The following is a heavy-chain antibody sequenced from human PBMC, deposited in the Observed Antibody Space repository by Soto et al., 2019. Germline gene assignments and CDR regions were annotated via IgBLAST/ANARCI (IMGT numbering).Heavy chain of an antibody. V-gene: IGHV3-21*06. CDR3: ARESEDLTSNFDY. CDR1: GFTFTRYS. J-gene: IGHJ4*02. CDR2: ISSTTNYI. Sequence: LRLSCAASGFTFTRYSMNWVRQAPGKGLEWVSSISSTTNYIYYGDSMKGRFTISRDNAKNSPYLEMNSLRAEDTAVYYCARESEDLTSNFDYWGQGTLVTVSS.